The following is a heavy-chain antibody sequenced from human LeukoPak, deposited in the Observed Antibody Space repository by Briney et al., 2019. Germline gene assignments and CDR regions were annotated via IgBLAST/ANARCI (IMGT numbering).Heavy chain of an antibody. D-gene: IGHD3-3*01. Sequence: SVKVSCKASGGTFSSYAISWVRQAPGQGLEWMGGIIPIFGTANYAQKFQGRVTITTDESTSTAYMELSSLRSEDTAMYYCARDSLTDWSGYIYPYYYYYMDVWGKGTTVTVSS. CDR3: ARDSLTDWSGYIYPYYYYYMDV. CDR2: IIPIFGTA. V-gene: IGHV1-69*05. CDR1: GGTFSSYA. J-gene: IGHJ6*03.